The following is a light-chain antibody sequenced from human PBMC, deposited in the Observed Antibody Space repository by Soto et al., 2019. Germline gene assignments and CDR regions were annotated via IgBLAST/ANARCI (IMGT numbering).Light chain of an antibody. CDR2: GAS. V-gene: IGKV3-15*01. Sequence: EIVMTQSPATLSVSPGERATLSCRASQSVSSNLAWYQQKPGQAPRLLIYGASTRATGIPARFSGSGSGTEFTLTISSLRSEDFAVYYCQQYNNWLYTFGQGTKLEIK. J-gene: IGKJ2*01. CDR3: QQYNNWLYT. CDR1: QSVSSN.